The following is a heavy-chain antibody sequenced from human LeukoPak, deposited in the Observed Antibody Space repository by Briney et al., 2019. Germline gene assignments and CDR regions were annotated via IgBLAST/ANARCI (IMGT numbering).Heavy chain of an antibody. CDR1: GFTFDDYG. V-gene: IGHV3-20*04. J-gene: IGHJ4*02. CDR2: INWNGGST. Sequence: GGSLRLSCTASGFTFDDYGMSWVRQAPGKGLEWVSGINWNGGSTGYADSGKGRFTISRDNAKNSLYLQMNSLRAEDTALYYCARVNDSSGYYSAPFDYWGQGTLVTVSS. D-gene: IGHD3-22*01. CDR3: ARVNDSSGYYSAPFDY.